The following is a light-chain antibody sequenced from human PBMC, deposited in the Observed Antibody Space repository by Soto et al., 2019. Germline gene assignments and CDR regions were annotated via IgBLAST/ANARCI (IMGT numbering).Light chain of an antibody. CDR1: SSNIGKYN. CDR3: AVWDDRLHGM. V-gene: IGLV1-47*01. Sequence: QSVLTQPPSASGTPGQRVTISCFGSSSNIGKYNVYWYQQLPGTTPELLIYRNDQRPSGVPDRFSASKSGTSASLAISGLRSEDEADYYCAVWDDRLHGMFGGGTQLTVL. CDR2: RND. J-gene: IGLJ7*01.